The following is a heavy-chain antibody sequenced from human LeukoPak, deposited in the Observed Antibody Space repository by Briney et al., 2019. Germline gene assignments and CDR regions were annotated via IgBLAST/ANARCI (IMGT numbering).Heavy chain of an antibody. CDR1: GGSISSYY. Sequence: SETLSLTCTVSGGSISSYYWSWIRQPPGKGLEWIGYIYYSGSTNYNPSLKSRVTISVDTSKNQFSLKLSSVTAADTAVYYCARARRGSSGFDIWGQGTMVTVSS. V-gene: IGHV4-59*01. CDR2: IYYSGST. D-gene: IGHD1-26*01. J-gene: IGHJ3*02. CDR3: ARARRGSSGFDI.